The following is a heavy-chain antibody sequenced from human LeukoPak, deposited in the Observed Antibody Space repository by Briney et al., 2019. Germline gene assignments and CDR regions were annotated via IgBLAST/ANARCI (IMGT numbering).Heavy chain of an antibody. D-gene: IGHD2-2*01. CDR3: ARDVVALGYCSSTSCPHYYYGMDV. J-gene: IGHJ6*02. CDR2: INPNSGGA. Sequence: ASVKVSCKASGYTFNGYYMHWVRQAPGQGLEWMGWINPNSGGANYAQKFQGRVTLTRDTSISTAYMELSRLRSDDTAVYYCARDVVALGYCSSTSCPHYYYGMDVWGRGTTVTVSS. V-gene: IGHV1-2*02. CDR1: GYTFNGYY.